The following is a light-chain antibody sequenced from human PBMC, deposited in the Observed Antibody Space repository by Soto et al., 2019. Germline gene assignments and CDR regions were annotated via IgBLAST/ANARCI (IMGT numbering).Light chain of an antibody. J-gene: IGLJ2*01. CDR3: ATWDDRLNGVV. CDR1: SSNIGSNI. V-gene: IGLV1-44*01. CDR2: TNN. Sequence: QSVLTQPPSASGTPGQRVTISCSGSSSNIGSNIVNWYQQLPGTAPKLLIHTNNQRPSGVPDRFSGSKSGTSASLAISGLQSEDEADYYCATWDDRLNGVVFGGGTKLTVL.